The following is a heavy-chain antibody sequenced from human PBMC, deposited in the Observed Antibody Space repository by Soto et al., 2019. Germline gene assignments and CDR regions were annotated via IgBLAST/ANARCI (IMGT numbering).Heavy chain of an antibody. J-gene: IGHJ4*02. CDR1: GDSVSSNSAA. V-gene: IGHV6-1*01. CDR3: ARDNIVSTMDLLDY. Sequence: SQTLSLTCAISGDSVSSNSAAWHWFRQSPSRGLEWLGRTYYRSRWYNDYSLSLESRITIKPDTSKNQFSLHLNSVTPEDTAVYYCARDNIVSTMDLLDYWGKGTLVTVHS. CDR2: TYYRSRWYN. D-gene: IGHD5-12*01.